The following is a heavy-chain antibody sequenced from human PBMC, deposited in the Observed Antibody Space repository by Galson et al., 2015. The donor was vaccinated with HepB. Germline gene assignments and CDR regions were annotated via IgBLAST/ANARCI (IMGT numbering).Heavy chain of an antibody. CDR1: GFTFSRYS. Sequence: SLRLSCAASGFTFSRYSMNWVRQAPGKGPEWVSIITSSSSHIYYADSVKGRFTISRDSAKNSLYLETNSLRAEDTAVYYCATIELAVAGIPHYWGQGTLVTVSS. CDR2: ITSSSSHI. D-gene: IGHD6-19*01. J-gene: IGHJ4*02. CDR3: ATIELAVAGIPHY. V-gene: IGHV3-21*01.